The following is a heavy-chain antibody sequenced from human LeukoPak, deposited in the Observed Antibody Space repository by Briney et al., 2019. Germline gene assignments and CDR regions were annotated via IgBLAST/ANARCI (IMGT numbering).Heavy chain of an antibody. D-gene: IGHD3-3*02. CDR1: GFTFSIYA. Sequence: PGGSLRLSCAASGFTFSIYAMSWVRQAPGKGLEWVSAIGTAGDTYYPGSVKGRFTISRENAKNSLYLQMNSLRAGDTAVYYCARAIRGLRENGMDVWGQGTTVTVSS. J-gene: IGHJ6*02. CDR3: ARAIRGLRENGMDV. V-gene: IGHV3-13*01. CDR2: IGTAGDT.